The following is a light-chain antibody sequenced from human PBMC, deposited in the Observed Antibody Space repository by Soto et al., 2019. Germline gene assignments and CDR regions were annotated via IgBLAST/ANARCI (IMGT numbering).Light chain of an antibody. CDR3: QQYNNWPQIT. Sequence: VVLTHSPATLSLSPSERATLSGSASQGVRTYLAWYQQKPGQTPRLLIYDASNRATGIPARFSGSGSGTDFTLTISSLEPEDFAVYYCQQYNNWPQITFGQGTRLEI. V-gene: IGKV3-11*01. CDR1: QGVRTY. CDR2: DAS. J-gene: IGKJ5*01.